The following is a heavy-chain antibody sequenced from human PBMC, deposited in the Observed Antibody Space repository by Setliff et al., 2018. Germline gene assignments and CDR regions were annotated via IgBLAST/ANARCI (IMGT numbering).Heavy chain of an antibody. D-gene: IGHD6-13*01. V-gene: IGHV1-69*06. CDR3: ARDYSSSWDYYYYYMDV. CDR2: IIPIFGTA. Sequence: SVKVSCKASGGTFSSYAISWVRQAPGQGLEWMGRIIPIFGTANYAQKFQGRVTITADKSASTAYMELSSLRSEDTAVYYCARDYSSSWDYYYYYMDVWGKGTTVTVSS. CDR1: GGTFSSYA. J-gene: IGHJ6*03.